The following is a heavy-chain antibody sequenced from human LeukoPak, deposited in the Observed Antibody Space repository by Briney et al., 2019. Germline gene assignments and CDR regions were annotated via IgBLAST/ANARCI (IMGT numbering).Heavy chain of an antibody. CDR3: ARDRSEVSTISPYWYFDL. Sequence: GGSLRLSCAASGFTVSSNYMSWVRQVPGKGLEWVSVIYSSGNTDYADSVKGRFTISRDNSKNTLYLQINSLRAEDTAVYHCARDRSEVSTISPYWYFDLWGRGTLVTVSS. V-gene: IGHV3-53*01. CDR2: IYSSGNT. CDR1: GFTVSSNY. J-gene: IGHJ2*01. D-gene: IGHD5-24*01.